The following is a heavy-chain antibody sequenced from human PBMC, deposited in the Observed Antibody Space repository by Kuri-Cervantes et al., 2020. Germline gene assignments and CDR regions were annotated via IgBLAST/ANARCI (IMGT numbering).Heavy chain of an antibody. D-gene: IGHD3-10*01. CDR3: AKRFGSGSFDY. Sequence: GESLKISCAASGITFSNYGMHWVRQAPGKGLEWVAVIWFDGSNKYYADSVKGRFTISRDNSKNTLYLQMNSLRAEDTAVYYCAKRFGSGSFDYWGQGTLVTVSS. J-gene: IGHJ4*02. V-gene: IGHV3-33*06. CDR2: IWFDGSNK. CDR1: GITFSNYG.